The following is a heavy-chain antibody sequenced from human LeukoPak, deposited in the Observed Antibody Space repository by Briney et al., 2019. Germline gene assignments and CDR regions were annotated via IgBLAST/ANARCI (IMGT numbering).Heavy chain of an antibody. CDR2: ISSNGGDS. Sequence: GGSLRLSCSASGFTFSSNSMHWVRQVPGKGLEYVAAISSNGGDSYYADSVKGRFTISRDNSKNTLYLQMSSLRVGDTALYYCVREGRYCGGGSCFWGQGTLVTVSS. J-gene: IGHJ4*02. D-gene: IGHD2-15*01. CDR1: GFTFSSNS. V-gene: IGHV3-64D*06. CDR3: VREGRYCGGGSCF.